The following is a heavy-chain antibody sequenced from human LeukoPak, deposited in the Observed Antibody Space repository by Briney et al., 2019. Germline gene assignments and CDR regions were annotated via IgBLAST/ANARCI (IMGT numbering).Heavy chain of an antibody. V-gene: IGHV3-11*05. J-gene: IGHJ4*02. CDR1: GFSFSDYS. CDR3: TRERRGSYYAFES. Sequence: GGSLRLSCAASGFSFSDYSISWIRQSPGKGPEWVSYVMSGRGSTNYADSVKGRFTISRDNAKNSVALQLDGLRADDTAVYFCTRERRGSYYAFESWGQGTLVTVSS. CDR2: VMSGRGST. D-gene: IGHD3-16*01.